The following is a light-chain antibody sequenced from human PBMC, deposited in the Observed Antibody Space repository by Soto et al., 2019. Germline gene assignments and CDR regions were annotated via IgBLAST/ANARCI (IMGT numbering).Light chain of an antibody. Sequence: EIVLTQSPVTLSLSPGERATLSCRASQSISSSFLAWYQQKPGQAPRLLIYGASSRATGIPDRFSGSGSGTDFTLTISRLEPEDFAVYHCKKYDTSPWTFGQGTKVEIK. J-gene: IGKJ1*01. V-gene: IGKV3-20*01. CDR2: GAS. CDR3: KKYDTSPWT. CDR1: QSISSSF.